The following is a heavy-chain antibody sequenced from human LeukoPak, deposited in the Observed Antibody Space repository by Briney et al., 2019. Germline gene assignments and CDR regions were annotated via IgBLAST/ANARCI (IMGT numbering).Heavy chain of an antibody. Sequence: GWSLRLSCVGSRFTFSSYGMHWVRQAPGEGLEWVAFIRYDGSNSYYIDSVKGRFTISRDNSKNTLYLQMNSLRAEDTAVYYCAKDQWIEQMLGSHCDYWGQGTLVTVSS. CDR1: RFTFSSYG. CDR3: AKDQWIEQMLGSHCDY. D-gene: IGHD5-12*01. CDR2: IRYDGSNS. J-gene: IGHJ4*02. V-gene: IGHV3-30*02.